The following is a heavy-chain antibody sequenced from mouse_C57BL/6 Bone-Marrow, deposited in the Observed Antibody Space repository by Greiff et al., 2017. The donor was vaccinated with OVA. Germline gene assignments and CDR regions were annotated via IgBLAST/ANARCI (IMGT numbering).Heavy chain of an antibody. CDR1: GFTFSSYG. J-gene: IGHJ1*03. Sequence: EVKLVESGGDLVKPGGSLKLSCAASGFTFSSYGMSWVRQTPDKRLEWVATISSGGSYTYYPDSVKGRFTISRDNAKNTLYLQMSSLKSEDTAMYYCARRNYSNYVWYFDVWGTGTTVTVSS. D-gene: IGHD2-5*01. V-gene: IGHV5-6*02. CDR3: ARRNYSNYVWYFDV. CDR2: ISSGGSYT.